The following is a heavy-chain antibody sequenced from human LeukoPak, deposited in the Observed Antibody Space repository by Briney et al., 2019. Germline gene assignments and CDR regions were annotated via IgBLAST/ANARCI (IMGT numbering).Heavy chain of an antibody. CDR1: GFTVSSNC. D-gene: IGHD2-2*01. J-gene: IGHJ5*02. V-gene: IGHV3-53*01. Sequence: GGSLRLSCAASGFTVSSNCMSWVRQAPGKGLEWVSVIYSGGSTYYADSVKGRFTISRDNSKNTLYLQMNSLRAEDTAVYYCVRDASSTQSSGSWFDPWGQGTLVTVSS. CDR3: VRDASSTQSSGSWFDP. CDR2: IYSGGST.